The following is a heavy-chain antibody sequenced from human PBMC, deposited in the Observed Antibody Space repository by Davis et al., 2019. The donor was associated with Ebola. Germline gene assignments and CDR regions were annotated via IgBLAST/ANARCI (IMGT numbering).Heavy chain of an antibody. Sequence: GESLKISCAASGFTFSSYAMSWVRQAPGKGLEWVSAISGSGGSTYYADSVKGRFTISRDNSKNTLYLQMNSLRAEDTAVYYCARDRRTRQGYYGMDVWGQGTTVTVSS. D-gene: IGHD3/OR15-3a*01. CDR2: ISGSGGST. J-gene: IGHJ6*02. CDR1: GFTFSSYA. V-gene: IGHV3-23*01. CDR3: ARDRRTRQGYYGMDV.